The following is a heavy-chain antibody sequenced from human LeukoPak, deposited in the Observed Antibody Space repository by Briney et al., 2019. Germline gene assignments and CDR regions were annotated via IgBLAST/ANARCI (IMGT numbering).Heavy chain of an antibody. D-gene: IGHD2-15*01. V-gene: IGHV5-51*01. CDR1: GYSFTTYW. Sequence: GESLKISCKGSGYSFTTYWIGWLRQMPGKGLEWMGIIYPGDSDTRYSPSFQGQVTISADKSISTAYLQWSSLKASDTAMYYCARQSYCSGGSCSFDYWGQGTLVTVSS. CDR3: ARQSYCSGGSCSFDY. J-gene: IGHJ4*02. CDR2: IYPGDSDT.